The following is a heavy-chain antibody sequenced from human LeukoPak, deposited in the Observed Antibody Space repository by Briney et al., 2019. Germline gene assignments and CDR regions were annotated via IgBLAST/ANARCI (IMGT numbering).Heavy chain of an antibody. CDR1: GGSISNYY. J-gene: IGHJ6*02. CDR2: IYYSGST. Sequence: PSETLSLTCTVSGGSISNYYWSWMRQPPGKGLEWIGYIYYSGSTNYNPSLKSRVTISVDTSKNQFSLKLSSVTAADTAVYYCARSYGYNYYGLDVWGQGTTVTVSS. CDR3: ARSYGYNYYGLDV. D-gene: IGHD4-17*01. V-gene: IGHV4-59*01.